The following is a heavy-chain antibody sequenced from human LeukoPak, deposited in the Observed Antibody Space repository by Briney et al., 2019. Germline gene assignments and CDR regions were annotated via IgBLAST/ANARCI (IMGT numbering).Heavy chain of an antibody. V-gene: IGHV1-24*01. D-gene: IGHD3-16*01. CDR1: GYTLTELS. J-gene: IGHJ5*02. Sequence: ASVKVSCKVSGYTLTELSMHWVRQAPGKGLEWMGGFDPEDGETIYAQKLQGRVTMTTDTSTSTAYMELRSLRSDDTAVYYCARDYRGEYWFDPWGQGTLVTVSS. CDR3: ARDYRGEYWFDP. CDR2: FDPEDGET.